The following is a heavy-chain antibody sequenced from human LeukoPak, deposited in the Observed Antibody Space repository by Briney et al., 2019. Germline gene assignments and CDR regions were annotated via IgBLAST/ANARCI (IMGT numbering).Heavy chain of an antibody. D-gene: IGHD6-13*01. Sequence: SETLSLTCTVSGGSISSYYWSWIRQPPGKGLEWIGYIYYSGSTNYNPSLKSRVTIPVDTSKNQFSLKLSSVTAADTAVYYCARRGSSSWTRAFWFDPWGQGTLVTVSS. CDR1: GGSISSYY. CDR2: IYYSGST. CDR3: ARRGSSSWTRAFWFDP. V-gene: IGHV4-59*08. J-gene: IGHJ5*02.